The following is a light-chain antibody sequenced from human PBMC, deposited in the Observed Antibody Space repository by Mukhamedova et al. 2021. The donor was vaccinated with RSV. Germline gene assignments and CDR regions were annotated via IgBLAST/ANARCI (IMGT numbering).Light chain of an antibody. J-gene: IGKJ4*01. CDR2: AAS. Sequence: WYQRRVHGKAPRLLIYAASSMQSGVPPRFSGSGSGTRYNLTITSLQPEDFATYYCQQSYSTPLTFGGGTKVEIK. CDR3: QQSYSTPLT. V-gene: IGKV1-39*01.